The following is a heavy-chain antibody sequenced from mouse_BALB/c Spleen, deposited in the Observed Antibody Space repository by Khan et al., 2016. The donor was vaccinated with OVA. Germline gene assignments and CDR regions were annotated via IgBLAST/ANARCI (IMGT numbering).Heavy chain of an antibody. Sequence: VQLKESGPELVKPGASVKMSCKTAGYTFTNYLMHWVKQKPGQGLEWIGYINPYNDGTKYNENFRGKATLTSDKSSSTAYMELSSLTSEDSAVYYSARYASTPYYAMDYWGQGTSVTVSS. CDR3: ARYASTPYYAMDY. V-gene: IGHV1S136*01. D-gene: IGHD1-1*01. CDR1: GYTFTNYL. J-gene: IGHJ4*01. CDR2: INPYNDGT.